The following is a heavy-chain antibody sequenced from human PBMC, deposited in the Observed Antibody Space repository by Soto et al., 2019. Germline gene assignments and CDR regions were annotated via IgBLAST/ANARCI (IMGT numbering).Heavy chain of an antibody. CDR1: GGSIISDY. Sequence: SETLSLTCTVSGGSIISDYWSWIRQPPGKGLEWIGYIYYSGSTNYNPSLKSRVTISVDTSKNQFSLKLSSVTAADTAVYYCARVWGGAFDIWGQGTMVSVSS. V-gene: IGHV4-59*01. CDR2: IYYSGST. CDR3: ARVWGGAFDI. J-gene: IGHJ3*02. D-gene: IGHD3-10*01.